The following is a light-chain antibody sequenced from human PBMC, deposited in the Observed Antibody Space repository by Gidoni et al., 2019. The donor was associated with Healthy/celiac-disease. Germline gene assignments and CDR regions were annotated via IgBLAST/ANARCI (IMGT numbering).Light chain of an antibody. J-gene: IGKJ3*01. V-gene: IGKV3-20*01. CDR3: QQYGSSPLFT. CDR1: QSVSSSY. Sequence: EIVLTQSPGTLSFSPGERSTLSCRASQSVSSSYLAWYQQKPGQAPRLLIYGAASRATGIPDRFSGSGSGTDFTLTISRLEPEDFAVYYCQQYGSSPLFTFXPXTKVDIK. CDR2: GAA.